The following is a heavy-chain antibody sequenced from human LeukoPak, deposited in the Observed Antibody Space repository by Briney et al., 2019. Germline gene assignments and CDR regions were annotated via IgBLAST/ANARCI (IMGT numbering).Heavy chain of an antibody. V-gene: IGHV4-39*07. CDR3: ARGRSFWSMVRGVIRGTYFDY. CDR1: GGSISSSSYY. J-gene: IGHJ4*02. Sequence: PSETLSLTCTVSGGSISSSSYYWGWIRQPPGKGPEWIGNIYYDTSTYYNPSLKSRVTISVDTSKNQFSPKLSSVTAADTAVYYCARGRSFWSMVRGVIRGTYFDYWGQGTLVTVSS. D-gene: IGHD3-10*01. CDR2: IYYDTST.